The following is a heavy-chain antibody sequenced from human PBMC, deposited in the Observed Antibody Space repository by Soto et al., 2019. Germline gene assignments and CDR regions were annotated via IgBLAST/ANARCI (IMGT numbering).Heavy chain of an antibody. CDR3: ARDSKTAYCSGCSCKTNWFDP. D-gene: IGHD2-15*01. V-gene: IGHV4-31*03. CDR1: GGSISSGGYY. CDR2: IYYSGST. J-gene: IGHJ5*02. Sequence: QVQLQESGPGLVKTSQTLSLTCTVSGGSISSGGYYWSWIRQHPGKGLEWIGYIYYSGSTYYNPSPRSRVTIAVDTSKNHSALKLSCVTAADMAVYYCARDSKTAYCSGCSCKTNWFDPWGQGTLVTVSS.